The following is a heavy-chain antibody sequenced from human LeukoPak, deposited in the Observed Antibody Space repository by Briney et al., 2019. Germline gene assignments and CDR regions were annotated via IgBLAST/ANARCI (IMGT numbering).Heavy chain of an antibody. CDR2: IYYSGST. CDR1: GGSISSSSYY. J-gene: IGHJ4*02. V-gene: IGHV4-39*01. CDR3: ARLNRVAARDY. D-gene: IGHD2-15*01. Sequence: SGTLSLTCTVSGGSISSSSYYWGWIRQPPGKGLEWIGSIYYSGSTYYNPSLKSRVTISVDTSKNQFSLKLSSVTAADTAVYYCARLNRVAARDYWGQGTLVTVSS.